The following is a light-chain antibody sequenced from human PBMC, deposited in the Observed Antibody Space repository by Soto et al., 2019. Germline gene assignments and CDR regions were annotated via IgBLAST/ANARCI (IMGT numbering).Light chain of an antibody. CDR2: HAS. J-gene: IGKJ1*01. Sequence: EIVLTQSPVTLSLSPGERATLSCRASQSIGTYLDWYQHKPDHAPRLLIYHASNRATGIPARFSGSWSGTDFTLTISSLEPEDFAVYYCQQRSDWTRTFGQGTKVEV. V-gene: IGKV3-11*01. CDR1: QSIGTY. CDR3: QQRSDWTRT.